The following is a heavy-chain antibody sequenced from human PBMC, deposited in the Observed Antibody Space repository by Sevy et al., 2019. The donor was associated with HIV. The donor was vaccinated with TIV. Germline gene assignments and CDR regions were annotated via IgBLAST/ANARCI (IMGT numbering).Heavy chain of an antibody. Sequence: GGSLRLSCAASGFSFDDYALHWVRQVPGKGLEWVSLISWDGGITYYADSVKGRFTISRDNSKNSLYLQMNNLRTEDTALYYCAKDVASFSVAGGGFDYWGQGTLVTVSS. J-gene: IGHJ4*02. CDR3: AKDVASFSVAGGGFDY. D-gene: IGHD6-19*01. CDR1: GFSFDDYA. V-gene: IGHV3-43*01. CDR2: ISWDGGIT.